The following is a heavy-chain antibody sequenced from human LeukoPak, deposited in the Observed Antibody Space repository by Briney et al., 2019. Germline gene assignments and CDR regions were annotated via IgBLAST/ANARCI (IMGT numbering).Heavy chain of an antibody. D-gene: IGHD4-17*01. J-gene: IGHJ4*02. CDR2: IWYDGSNK. CDR3: ARHQVDYGDSTYYFDY. CDR1: GFTFNSYG. V-gene: IGHV3-33*01. Sequence: PGGSLRLSCAASGFTFNSYGMHWVRQAPGKGLEWVAVIWYDGSNKYYADSVKGRFTISRDNSKNTLYLQINSLRAEDTAVYYCARHQVDYGDSTYYFDYWGQGTLVTVSS.